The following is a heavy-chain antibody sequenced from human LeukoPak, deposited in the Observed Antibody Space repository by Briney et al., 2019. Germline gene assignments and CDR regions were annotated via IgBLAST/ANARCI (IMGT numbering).Heavy chain of an antibody. CDR1: GFTFSDYY. CDR2: ISSSCSTI. J-gene: IGHJ4*02. V-gene: IGHV3-11*01. Sequence: GVLRLSCAASGFTFSDYYMSWIRQAPGKGLEWVSYISSSCSTIYYADSVKGRFTISRDNAKNSLYLQMNSLRAEDTAVYYCASLLGYCSSTSCSTHDYWGQGTLVTVSS. D-gene: IGHD2-2*02. CDR3: ASLLGYCSSTSCSTHDY.